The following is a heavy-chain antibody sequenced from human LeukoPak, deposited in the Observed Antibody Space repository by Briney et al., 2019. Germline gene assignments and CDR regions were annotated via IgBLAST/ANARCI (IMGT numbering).Heavy chain of an antibody. CDR3: ARGGIAVAP. V-gene: IGHV3-33*08. CDR2: IWYDGSNK. D-gene: IGHD6-19*01. J-gene: IGHJ5*02. Sequence: PGGSLRLSCAASGFTFSSYAMHWVRQAPGKGLEWVAVIWYDGSNKYYADSVKGRFTISRDNSKNTLYLQMNSLRAEDTAVYYCARGGIAVAPWGQGTLVTVSS. CDR1: GFTFSSYA.